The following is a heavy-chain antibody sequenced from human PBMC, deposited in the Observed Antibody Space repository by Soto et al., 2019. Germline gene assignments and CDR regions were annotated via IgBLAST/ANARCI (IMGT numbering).Heavy chain of an antibody. CDR3: ARSRGREYRWFYYGMDV. Sequence: QLQESVPGLVKPSQTLSLTCTVSGGSIRTGDYYWSWIRQTPGKGLGWIGPISYSGTTHNNTSLNSPVSVSIDTSKNQCSLKLTSVTAADTAVYYCARSRGREYRWFYYGMDVWGQGTTGIVSS. V-gene: IGHV4-30-4*01. J-gene: IGHJ6*02. D-gene: IGHD2-2*01. CDR1: GGSIRTGDYY. CDR2: ISYSGTT.